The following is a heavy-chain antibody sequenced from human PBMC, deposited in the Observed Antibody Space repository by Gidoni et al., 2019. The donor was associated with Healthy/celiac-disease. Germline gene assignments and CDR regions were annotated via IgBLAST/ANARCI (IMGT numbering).Heavy chain of an antibody. J-gene: IGHJ6*02. V-gene: IGHV3-21*01. D-gene: IGHD3-10*01. CDR3: ARDGMVRGVIKGDYYYYGMDV. CDR1: GFTFSSYS. CDR2: ISSSSSYI. Sequence: EVQLVESGGGLVKPGGSLRLSCAASGFTFSSYSMNWVRQAPGKGLEWVSSISSSSSYIYYADSVKGRFTISRDNAKNSLYLQMNSLRAEDTAVYYCARDGMVRGVIKGDYYYYGMDVWGQGTTVTVSS.